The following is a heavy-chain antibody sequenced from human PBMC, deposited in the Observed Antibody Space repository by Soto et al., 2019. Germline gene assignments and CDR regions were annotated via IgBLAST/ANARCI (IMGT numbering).Heavy chain of an antibody. CDR2: ISYDGSNK. Sequence: QVQLVESGGGVVQPGRSLRLSCAASGFTFSSYGMHWVRQAPGKGLEWVAVISYDGSNKYYADSVKGRFTISRDNSKKTLYRQMNSLGAGDTAVYYCAKEGGGWGVWVDYWGQGTLVTVSS. CDR3: AKEGGGWGVWVDY. D-gene: IGHD3-16*01. V-gene: IGHV3-30*18. CDR1: GFTFSSYG. J-gene: IGHJ4*02.